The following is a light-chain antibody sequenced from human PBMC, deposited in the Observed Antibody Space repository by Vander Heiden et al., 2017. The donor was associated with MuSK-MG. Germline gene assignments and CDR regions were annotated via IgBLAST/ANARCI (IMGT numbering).Light chain of an antibody. Sequence: EIVLTQSPGTLSLSPGERAPLSCRASQSISSDYLAWYQQKSGQAPRLLIYGASSRATGIPDRFSGSGSGSDFTLTISGLEPEDFAVYYCQQYGSSPPWTFGQGTKVEIK. CDR1: QSISSDY. CDR3: QQYGSSPPWT. CDR2: GAS. V-gene: IGKV3-20*01. J-gene: IGKJ1*01.